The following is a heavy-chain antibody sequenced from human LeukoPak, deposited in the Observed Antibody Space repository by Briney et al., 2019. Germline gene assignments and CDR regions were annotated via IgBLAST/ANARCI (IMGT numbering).Heavy chain of an antibody. V-gene: IGHV1-46*01. Sequence: GASVKVSCKAPGYTFTSYGISWVRQAPGQGLEWMGIINPSSGSTSYAQKFQGRVTMTRDTSTSTVHMELSSLRSEDTAVYYCARVGTYYYYGMDVWGQGTTVTVSS. CDR1: GYTFTSYG. D-gene: IGHD1-26*01. CDR2: INPSSGST. CDR3: ARVGTYYYYGMDV. J-gene: IGHJ6*02.